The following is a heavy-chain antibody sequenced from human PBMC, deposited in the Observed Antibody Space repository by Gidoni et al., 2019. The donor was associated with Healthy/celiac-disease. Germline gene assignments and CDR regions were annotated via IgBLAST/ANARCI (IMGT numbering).Heavy chain of an antibody. CDR3: ASTRYYYDSSGSPLDAFDI. CDR1: GGSIRSYY. Sequence: QVQLQESGPGLVKPSETLSLTCTVSGGSIRSYYWSWIRPPAGKGLELIGRIYTSGSTNYHPSLKSRVTMSVDTSKIQFSLKLSSVTAADTAVYYCASTRYYYDSSGSPLDAFDIWGQGTMVTVSS. J-gene: IGHJ3*02. D-gene: IGHD3-22*01. V-gene: IGHV4-4*07. CDR2: IYTSGST.